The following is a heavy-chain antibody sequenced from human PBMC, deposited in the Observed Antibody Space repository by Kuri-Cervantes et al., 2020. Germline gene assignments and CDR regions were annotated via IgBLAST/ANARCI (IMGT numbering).Heavy chain of an antibody. Sequence: SETLSLTCTVSGGSISSYYWSWIRQPPGKGLEWIGSMFYSGTTDCNPSLKSRVTLSVDTSKTQFSLKLTFVTAADTAVYYCARGEAARLHLGSWGQGTLVTVSS. J-gene: IGHJ4*02. CDR2: MFYSGTT. CDR3: ARGEAARLHLGS. V-gene: IGHV4-59*01. D-gene: IGHD6-6*01. CDR1: GGSISSYY.